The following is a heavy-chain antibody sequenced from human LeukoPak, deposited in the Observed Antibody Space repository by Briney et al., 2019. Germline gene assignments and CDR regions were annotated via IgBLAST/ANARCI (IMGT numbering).Heavy chain of an antibody. CDR1: GGSISSYH. CDR3: ARGHEGLRLSDYVWGSYRYTHYYFDY. Sequence: PSETLSLTCTVSGGSISSYHWSWIRQPAGKGLEWIGRIYTSGSTNYNPSLKSRVTMSVDTSKNQFSLKLSSVTAADTAVYYRARGHEGLRLSDYVWGSYRYTHYYFDYWGQGTLVTVSS. CDR2: IYTSGST. J-gene: IGHJ4*02. D-gene: IGHD3-16*02. V-gene: IGHV4-4*07.